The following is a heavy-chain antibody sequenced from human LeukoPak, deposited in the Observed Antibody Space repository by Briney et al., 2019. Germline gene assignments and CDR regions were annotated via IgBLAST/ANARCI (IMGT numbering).Heavy chain of an antibody. D-gene: IGHD6-19*01. CDR2: IYYSGST. V-gene: IGHV4-59*01. J-gene: IGHJ6*02. CDR1: GGPISSYY. CDR3: AREIAEAGKASYYYAMDV. Sequence: PSETLSLTCTVSGGPISSYYWSWIRQPPGKGLEWIGYIYYSGSTNYNPSLKSRVTISADTSKNQFSLKMYSVTAADTAVYYCAREIAEAGKASYYYAMDVWGQGTTVTVSS.